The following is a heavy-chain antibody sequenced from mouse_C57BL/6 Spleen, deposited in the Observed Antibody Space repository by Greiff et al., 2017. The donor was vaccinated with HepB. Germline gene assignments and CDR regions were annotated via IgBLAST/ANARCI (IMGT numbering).Heavy chain of an antibody. CDR2: INPGSGGT. D-gene: IGHD1-1*01. Sequence: VQLQQSGAELVRPGTSVKVSCKASGYAFTNYLIEWVKQRPGQGLEWIGVINPGSGGTNYNEKVKGKATLTADKSSSTSYMQLSSLTSEDSAVYFCAREGSSSSFDYWGQGTTLTVSS. CDR1: GYAFTNYL. J-gene: IGHJ2*01. V-gene: IGHV1-54*01. CDR3: AREGSSSSFDY.